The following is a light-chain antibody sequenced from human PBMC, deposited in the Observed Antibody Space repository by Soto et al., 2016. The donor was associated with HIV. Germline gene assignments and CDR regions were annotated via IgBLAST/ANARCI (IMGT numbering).Light chain of an antibody. CDR3: QQSYSTPPK. V-gene: IGKV1-39*01. J-gene: IGKJ3*01. CDR1: QSISSY. Sequence: DIQMTQSPSSLSASVGDRVTITCRASQSISSYLNWYQQKPGKAPKLLIYAASSLQSGVPSRFSGSGSGTDFTLTISSLQPEDFATYYCQQSYSTPPKFGPGTQSGYQT. CDR2: AAS.